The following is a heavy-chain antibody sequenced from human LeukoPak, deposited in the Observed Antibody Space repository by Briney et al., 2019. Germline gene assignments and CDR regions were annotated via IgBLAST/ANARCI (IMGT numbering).Heavy chain of an antibody. CDR1: GCSFTSYW. D-gene: IGHD3-10*01. V-gene: IGHV5-51*01. CDR2: IYPGDSDT. Sequence: GESLKISCKGSGCSFTSYWIGWVRQMPGKGLEWMGIIYPGDSDTRYSPSFQGQVTISADKSISTAYLQWSSLKASDTAMYYCARLGSHGSGFDAFDIWGQGTMVTVSS. J-gene: IGHJ3*02. CDR3: ARLGSHGSGFDAFDI.